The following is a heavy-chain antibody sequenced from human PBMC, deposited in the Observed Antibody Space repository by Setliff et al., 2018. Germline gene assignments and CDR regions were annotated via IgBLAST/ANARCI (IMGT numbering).Heavy chain of an antibody. J-gene: IGHJ4*02. V-gene: IGHV3-23*01. CDR3: AKERHGDYVLDY. Sequence: LRLSCVASGFTVSSYAMSWVRQAPGKGLEWVSAISGSGGSTYYADSVKGRFTISRDNSKNTLYLQMNSLRAEDTAVYYCAKERHGDYVLDYWGQGTLVTVSS. CDR1: GFTVSSYA. D-gene: IGHD4-17*01. CDR2: ISGSGGST.